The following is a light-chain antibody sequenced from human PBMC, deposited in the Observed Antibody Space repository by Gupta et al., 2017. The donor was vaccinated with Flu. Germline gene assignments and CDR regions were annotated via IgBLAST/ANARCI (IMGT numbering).Light chain of an antibody. CDR3: SAEAGSSDYVV. CDR2: DVR. CDR1: RSAVGDYND. V-gene: IGLV2-8*01. Sequence: VTIDGNETRSAVGDYNDVSGYQQHPGKAPKLMIYDVRERHSGVPDRFSGSKYGTTAAMTASGRQADEEADYYCSAEAGSSDYVVFGGGTKRTVL. J-gene: IGLJ2*01.